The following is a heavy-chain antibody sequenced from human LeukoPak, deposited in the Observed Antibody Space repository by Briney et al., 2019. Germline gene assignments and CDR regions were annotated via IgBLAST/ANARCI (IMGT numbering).Heavy chain of an antibody. CDR1: GGSFSGYY. D-gene: IGHD4-17*01. CDR3: ARGSQGYTVTRERKAYYYYYYYMDV. V-gene: IGHV4-34*01. J-gene: IGHJ6*03. Sequence: PSETLSLTCAVYGGSFSGYYWSWIRQPPGKGLEWIGEINHSGSTNYNPSLKSRVTISVDTSKNQFSLKLSSVTAADTAVYYCARGSQGYTVTRERKAYYYYYYYMDVWGKGTTVTVSS. CDR2: INHSGST.